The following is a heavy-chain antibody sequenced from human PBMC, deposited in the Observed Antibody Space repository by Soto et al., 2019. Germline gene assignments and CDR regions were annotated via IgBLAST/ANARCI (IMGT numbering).Heavy chain of an antibody. CDR3: ARDRAAATYYYYGMDV. V-gene: IGHV4-34*01. D-gene: IGHD6-13*01. CDR2: INHSGST. CDR1: GGSFSGYY. Sequence: KPSETLSLTCAVYGGSFSGYYWSWIRQPPGKGLEWIGEINHSGSTNYNPSLKSRVTISVDTSKNQFSLKLSSVTAADTAVYYCARDRAAATYYYYGMDVWGQGTTVTVSS. J-gene: IGHJ6*02.